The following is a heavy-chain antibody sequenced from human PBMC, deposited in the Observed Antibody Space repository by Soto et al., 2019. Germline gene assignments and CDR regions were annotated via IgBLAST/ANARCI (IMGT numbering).Heavy chain of an antibody. V-gene: IGHV1-18*01. CDR1: GYTFTSYG. J-gene: IGHJ6*02. CDR2: ISAYNGNT. Sequence: ASVKVSCKASGYTFTSYGISWVRQAPGQGLEWMGWISAYNGNTNYAQKLQGRVTMTTDTSTSTAYMELRSLRSDDTAVYYCARDKGEKFYYYGMDVWGQGTTVTVSS. D-gene: IGHD3-10*01. CDR3: ARDKGEKFYYYGMDV.